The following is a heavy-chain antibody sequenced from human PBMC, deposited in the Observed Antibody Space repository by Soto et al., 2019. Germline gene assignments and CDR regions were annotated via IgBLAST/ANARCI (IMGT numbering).Heavy chain of an antibody. CDR3: AKGRSSSWYALYYYGMDV. CDR1: GFTFSSYG. Sequence: GGSLRLSCAASGFTFSSYGMHWVRQAPGKGLEWVAVISYDGSNKYYADSVKGRFTISRDNSKNTLYLQMNSLRAEDTAVYYCAKGRSSSWYALYYYGMDVWGQGTTVTVSS. J-gene: IGHJ6*02. V-gene: IGHV3-30*18. CDR2: ISYDGSNK. D-gene: IGHD6-13*01.